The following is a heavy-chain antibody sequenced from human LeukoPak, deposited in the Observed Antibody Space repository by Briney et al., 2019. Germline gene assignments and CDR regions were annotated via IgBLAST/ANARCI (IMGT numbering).Heavy chain of an antibody. D-gene: IGHD1-26*01. CDR3: AKDSGSYELEDLDDY. V-gene: IGHV3-30*18. Sequence: GGSLRLSCAASGFTFSSYSMHWVRQAPGKGLEWVAVISYDGSNKYYADSVKGRFTISRDNSKNTLYLQMNSLRAEDTAVYYCAKDSGSYELEDLDDYWGQGTLVTVSS. CDR2: ISYDGSNK. J-gene: IGHJ4*02. CDR1: GFTFSSYS.